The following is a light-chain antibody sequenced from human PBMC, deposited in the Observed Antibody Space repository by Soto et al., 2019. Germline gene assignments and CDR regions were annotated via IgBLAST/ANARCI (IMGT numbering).Light chain of an antibody. CDR1: QGISNY. CDR2: DVS. V-gene: IGKV1-33*01. J-gene: IGKJ4*01. CDR3: LQYDYRVT. Sequence: EIKVNMSPSSLSASVEDRVTITFQASQGISNYLNWYQQKPGKAPKLLIYDVSNLETGVPSRFSGSGSGTDFTFSISSLQPEDVATYNCLQYDYRVTFAGGTKVDIK.